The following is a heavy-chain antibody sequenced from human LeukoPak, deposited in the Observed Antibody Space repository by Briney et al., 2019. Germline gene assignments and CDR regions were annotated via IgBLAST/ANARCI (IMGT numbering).Heavy chain of an antibody. CDR3: ARDSKSSGWYEVNWFDP. D-gene: IGHD6-19*01. CDR1: GGSISSANYY. CDR2: IYHSGST. J-gene: IGHJ5*02. Sequence: SETLSLTCTVSGGSISSANYYWGWIRQPSGKGLEWIGSIYHSGSTYYNPSLKSRVTISVDTSKNQFSLKLSSVTAADTAVYYCARDSKSSGWYEVNWFDPWGQGTLVTVSS. V-gene: IGHV4-39*07.